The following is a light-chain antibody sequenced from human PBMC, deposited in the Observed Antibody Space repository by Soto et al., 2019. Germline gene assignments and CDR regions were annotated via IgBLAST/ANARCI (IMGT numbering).Light chain of an antibody. CDR1: QNIGTY. CDR3: QQYGTSPRWT. CDR2: GAS. V-gene: IGKV3-20*01. J-gene: IGKJ1*01. Sequence: IVLTQSPGTLFLSPGERATLSCRASQNIGTYLAWYQQKPGQAPSLLTFGASTRANGVPDRFSGSGSRTDVTLTISRLDPEDFAVYYWQQYGTSPRWTFGQGTKVEIK.